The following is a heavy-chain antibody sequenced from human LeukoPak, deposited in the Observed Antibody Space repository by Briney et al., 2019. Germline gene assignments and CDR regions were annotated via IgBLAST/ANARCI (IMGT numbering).Heavy chain of an antibody. CDR1: GGTFSSCA. Sequence: SVKVSCKASGGTFSSCAISWVRQAPGQGLEWMGRIIPILGIANYAQKFQGRVTITADKSTSTAYMELSSLRSEDTAVYYCASEFGDTMVRGVIRDWGQGTLVTVSS. D-gene: IGHD3-10*01. CDR2: IIPILGIA. V-gene: IGHV1-69*04. CDR3: ASEFGDTMVRGVIRD. J-gene: IGHJ4*02.